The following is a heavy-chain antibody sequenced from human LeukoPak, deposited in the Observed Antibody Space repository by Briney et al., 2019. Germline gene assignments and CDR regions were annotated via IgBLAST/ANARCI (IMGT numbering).Heavy chain of an antibody. J-gene: IGHJ6*03. CDR3: ARNYDFWSGSQPDYYYYYMDV. Sequence: GASVKVSCKASGYTFTTYSINWVRQAPGQGLEWMGWISAYNGNTNYAQKLQGRVTMTTDTSTSTAYMELRSLRSDDPAVYYCARNYDFWSGSQPDYYYYYMDVWGRGTTVTVSS. CDR1: GYTFTTYS. CDR2: ISAYNGNT. V-gene: IGHV1-18*01. D-gene: IGHD3-3*01.